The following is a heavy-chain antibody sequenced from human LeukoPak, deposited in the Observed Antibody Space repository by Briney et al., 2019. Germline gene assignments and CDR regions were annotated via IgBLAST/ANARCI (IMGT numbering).Heavy chain of an antibody. V-gene: IGHV1-69*04. CDR1: GGTFSNYA. D-gene: IGHD2-21*02. CDR2: IIPILDIT. Sequence: ASVKVSCKASGGTFSNYAISWVRQAPGQGLEWMGRIIPILDITNYAQKFQGRVTIIADKSTSTAYMELSSLRSEDTAVYYCAREILIAYCGGDCYSSSLDYWGQGILVTVSS. CDR3: AREILIAYCGGDCYSSSLDY. J-gene: IGHJ4*02.